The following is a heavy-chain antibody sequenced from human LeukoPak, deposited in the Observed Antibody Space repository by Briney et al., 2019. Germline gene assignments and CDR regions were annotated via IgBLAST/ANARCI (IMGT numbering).Heavy chain of an antibody. D-gene: IGHD3-10*01. V-gene: IGHV3-30*02. Sequence: GGSLGPSGQPFGSTSSTFAMHWVGQVPAKGRGWGAFIRYDGSNKYYADSVKGRFTISRDNAKNSLYLQMNSLRAEDTAVYYCARDGSDPGLYFDLWGRGTLVTVSS. CDR2: IRYDGSNK. J-gene: IGHJ2*01. CDR3: ARDGSDPGLYFDL. CDR1: GSTSSTFA.